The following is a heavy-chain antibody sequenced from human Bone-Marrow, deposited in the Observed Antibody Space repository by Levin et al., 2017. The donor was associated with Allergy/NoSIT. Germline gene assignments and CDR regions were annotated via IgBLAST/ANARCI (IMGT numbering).Heavy chain of an antibody. Sequence: SETLSLTCTVSGGSISSGSYYWSWIRQPAGKGLEWIGRIYTSGSTSYNPSLKSRVTISVDTSKNQFSLKLSSVTAADTAVYYCARDMGDSYGSWFDYWGQGTLVTVSS. CDR2: IYTSGST. J-gene: IGHJ4*02. D-gene: IGHD5-18*01. V-gene: IGHV4-61*02. CDR1: GGSISSGSYY. CDR3: ARDMGDSYGSWFDY.